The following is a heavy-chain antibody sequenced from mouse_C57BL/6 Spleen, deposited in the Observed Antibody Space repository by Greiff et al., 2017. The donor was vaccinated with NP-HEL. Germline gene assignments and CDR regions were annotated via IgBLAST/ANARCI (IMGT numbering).Heavy chain of an antibody. CDR2: INPSSGYT. CDR3: ARGEEIYYYGSSYLAMDY. CDR1: GYTFTSYW. J-gene: IGHJ4*01. D-gene: IGHD1-1*01. Sequence: QVQLQQSGAELAKPGASVKLSCKASGYTFTSYWMHWVKQRPGQGLEWIGYINPSSGYTKYNQKFKDKATLTADKSSSTAYMQLSSLTYEDSAVYYCARGEEIYYYGSSYLAMDYWGQGTSVTVSS. V-gene: IGHV1-7*01.